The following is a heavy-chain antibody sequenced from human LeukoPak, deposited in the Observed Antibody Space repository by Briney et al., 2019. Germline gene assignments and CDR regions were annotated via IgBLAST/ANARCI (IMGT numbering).Heavy chain of an antibody. D-gene: IGHD3-10*01. CDR1: GGSISSSSYY. CDR3: ARHSSYYGNFDY. Sequence: PSETLSLTCTVSGGSISSSSYYWGWIRQPPGKGLEWIGSIYHSGSSYYNPSLKSRVTISVDTSKNQFSLKLSSATAADTAVYYCARHSSYYGNFDYWGQGTLVTVSS. CDR2: IYHSGSS. J-gene: IGHJ4*02. V-gene: IGHV4-39*01.